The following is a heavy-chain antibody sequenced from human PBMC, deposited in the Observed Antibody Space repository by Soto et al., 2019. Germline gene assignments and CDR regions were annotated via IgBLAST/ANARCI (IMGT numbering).Heavy chain of an antibody. CDR1: GFTFSSYA. V-gene: IGHV3-23*01. J-gene: IGHJ4*02. CDR3: AKGLAARPYYFDY. D-gene: IGHD6-6*01. CDR2: ISGGGGST. Sequence: GGSLRLSCAASGFTFSSYAMSWVRQAPGKGLEWVSAISGGGGSTYYADSEKGRFTISIDNSKNTLYQQMNSLRAEDTAVYYCAKGLAARPYYFDYWGQGTLVTVSS.